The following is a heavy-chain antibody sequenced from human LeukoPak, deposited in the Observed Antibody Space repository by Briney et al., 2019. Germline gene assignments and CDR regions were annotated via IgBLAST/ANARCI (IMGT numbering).Heavy chain of an antibody. V-gene: IGHV3-21*01. CDR2: ISSSSSYI. CDR3: ARGPPTGAGFEFDP. Sequence: PGGSLRLSCAASGFTFSSYSMNWVRQAPGKGLEWVSSISSSSSYIYYADSVKGRFTISRDNAKNSLYLQMNSLRAEDTAVYYCARGPPTGAGFEFDPWGQGTLVTVSS. CDR1: GFTFSSYS. J-gene: IGHJ5*02. D-gene: IGHD3-10*01.